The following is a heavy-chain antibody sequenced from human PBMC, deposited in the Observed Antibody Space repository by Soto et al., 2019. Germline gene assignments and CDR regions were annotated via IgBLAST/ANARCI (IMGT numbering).Heavy chain of an antibody. V-gene: IGHV3-23*01. Sequence: EVQLLESGGGLVQPGGSLRLSCAASGFTFSSYAMSWVRQAPGKGLEWVSAISGSGGSTYYADSVKGRFTISRDNSKNTLYLQMYSLRAEDTAVYYSAKGDRLWFGRHWFDPWGQGTLVTVSS. CDR1: GFTFSSYA. J-gene: IGHJ5*02. D-gene: IGHD3-10*01. CDR2: ISGSGGST. CDR3: AKGDRLWFGRHWFDP.